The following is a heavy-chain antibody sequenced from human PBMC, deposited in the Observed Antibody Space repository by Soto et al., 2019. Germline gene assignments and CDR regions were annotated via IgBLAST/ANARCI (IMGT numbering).Heavy chain of an antibody. CDR2: ISSSSYI. V-gene: IGHV3-21*01. CDR3: ARDPAYYYDSSGYEYFQH. CDR1: GFTSSSYS. D-gene: IGHD3-22*01. J-gene: IGHJ1*01. Sequence: PGGSLRLSCAASGFTSSSYSMNWVRQAPGKGLEWVSSISSSSYIYYADSVKGRFTISRDNAKNSLYLQMNSLRAEDTAVYYCARDPAYYYDSSGYEYFQHWGQGTLVTVSS.